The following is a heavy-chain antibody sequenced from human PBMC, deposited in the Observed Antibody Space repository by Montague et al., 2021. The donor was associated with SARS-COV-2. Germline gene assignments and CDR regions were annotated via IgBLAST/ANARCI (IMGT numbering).Heavy chain of an antibody. Sequence: SETLSLTCTVSGGSISRSYWSWIRQPPGKGLEWIGYVYYTGSTDYNPSLKSRVTISVDTSKNQLSLKLISVTAADTAVYFCARHMSDCSRGRYHTYYYYGWDVWGQGTTVTVSS. CDR3: ARHMSDCSRGRYHTYYYYGWDV. J-gene: IGHJ6*02. CDR1: GGSISRSY. V-gene: IGHV4-59*08. D-gene: IGHD2-15*01. CDR2: VYYTGST.